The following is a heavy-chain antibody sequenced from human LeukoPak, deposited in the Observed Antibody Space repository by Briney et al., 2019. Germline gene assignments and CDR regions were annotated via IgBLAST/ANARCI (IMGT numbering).Heavy chain of an antibody. J-gene: IGHJ4*02. Sequence: GGSLRLSCPASGFIFSDYYMSWIRQAPGKGPEWVSYISSSSSYINYADSVKGRFTISRDNAKNSLYLQMNSLRVGDTAVYYCAKSFGYSRSWFDNWGQGTLVTVSS. CDR1: GFIFSDYY. CDR3: AKSFGYSRSWFDN. V-gene: IGHV3-11*03. D-gene: IGHD6-13*01. CDR2: ISSSSSYI.